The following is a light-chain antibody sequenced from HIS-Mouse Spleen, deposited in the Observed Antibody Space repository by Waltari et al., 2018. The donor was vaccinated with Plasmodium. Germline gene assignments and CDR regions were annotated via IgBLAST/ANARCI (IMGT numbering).Light chain of an antibody. CDR3: CSYAGSYTWV. J-gene: IGLJ3*02. CDR2: DVS. CDR1: SSDVGGYNY. Sequence: QSALTQTRSVSGSPVQPVTISCPGTSSDVGGYNYVSWYQQHPGKAPKLMIYDVSKRPSGVPDRFSGSKSGNTASLTISGLQAEDEADYYCCSYAGSYTWVFGGGTKLTVL. V-gene: IGLV2-11*01.